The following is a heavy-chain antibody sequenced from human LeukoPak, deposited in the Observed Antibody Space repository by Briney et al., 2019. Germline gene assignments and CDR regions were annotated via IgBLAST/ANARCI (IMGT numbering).Heavy chain of an antibody. CDR3: ARGYGDFRVEGRYFHS. J-gene: IGHJ4*02. Sequence: SETLSLTCTVSGGSISNYYWTWIRQPPGKGLEWIGYVYYTGSTNYNPSLKSRVTISVDTSKNQFSLKLSSVTAADTAVYYCARGYGDFRVEGRYFHSWGQGTLVTVSS. V-gene: IGHV4-59*08. D-gene: IGHD4-17*01. CDR1: GGSISNYY. CDR2: VYYTGST.